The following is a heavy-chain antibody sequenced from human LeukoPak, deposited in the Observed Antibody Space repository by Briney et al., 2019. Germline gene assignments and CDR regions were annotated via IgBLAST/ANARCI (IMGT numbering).Heavy chain of an antibody. D-gene: IGHD3-22*01. CDR3: ANRGSSGYYGYFDY. CDR2: IIPIFGTA. J-gene: IGHJ4*02. Sequence: GASVKVSCKASGYTFTSYGISWVRQAPGQGLEWMGGIIPIFGTANYAQKFQGRVTITADESTSTAYMELSSLRSEDTAVYYCANRGSSGYYGYFDYWGQGTLVTVSS. CDR1: GYTFTSYG. V-gene: IGHV1-69*13.